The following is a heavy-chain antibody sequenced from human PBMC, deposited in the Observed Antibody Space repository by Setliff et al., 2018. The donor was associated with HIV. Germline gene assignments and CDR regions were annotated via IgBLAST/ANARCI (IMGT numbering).Heavy chain of an antibody. Sequence: ASVKVSCKASGYTFSSYGISWVRQAPGQGLEWMGWISTYNENTKYAQKYQGRVTLTTDTSTTTAYMELRSLRSDDTAVYYCARIRRRITIFGVVTDYGMDVWGQGTTVTVSS. CDR2: ISTYNENT. CDR1: GYTFSSYG. CDR3: ARIRRRITIFGVVTDYGMDV. D-gene: IGHD3-3*01. V-gene: IGHV1-18*01. J-gene: IGHJ6*02.